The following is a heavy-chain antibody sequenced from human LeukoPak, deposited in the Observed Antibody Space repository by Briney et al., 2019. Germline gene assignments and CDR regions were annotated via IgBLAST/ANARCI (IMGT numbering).Heavy chain of an antibody. V-gene: IGHV1-2*02. D-gene: IGHD3-3*01. J-gene: IGHJ5*02. Sequence: ASVKVSCKASGYTFTSYGISWVRQAPGQGLEWMGWINPNSGGTNYAQKFQGRVTMTRDTSISTAYMELSRLRSDDTAVYYCARVSYYDFWSGYYTGLNWFDPWGQGTLVTVSS. CDR1: GYTFTSYG. CDR2: INPNSGGT. CDR3: ARVSYYDFWSGYYTGLNWFDP.